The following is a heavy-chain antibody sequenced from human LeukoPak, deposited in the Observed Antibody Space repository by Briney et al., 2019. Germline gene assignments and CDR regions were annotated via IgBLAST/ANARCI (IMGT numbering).Heavy chain of an antibody. D-gene: IGHD2-2*01. CDR2: IYPGDSDT. Sequence: GESLKISCKGSGYSFTSYWIGWVRQMPGKGLEWMGIIYPGDSDTRYSPSFQGQVTISADKSISTAYLQWSSLKASDTAMYYCARQPVYCSSTSCETSFDYWGQGTLVTVSS. V-gene: IGHV5-51*01. J-gene: IGHJ4*02. CDR1: GYSFTSYW. CDR3: ARQPVYCSSTSCETSFDY.